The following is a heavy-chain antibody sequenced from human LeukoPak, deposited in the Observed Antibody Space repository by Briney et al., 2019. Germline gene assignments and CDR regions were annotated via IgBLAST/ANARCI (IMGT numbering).Heavy chain of an antibody. CDR3: AKAIPYGSGKWRYFDC. D-gene: IGHD3-10*01. J-gene: IGHJ4*02. V-gene: IGHV3-30*18. CDR2: ISYDGSNK. CDR1: GFTFSSYG. Sequence: GGSLRLSCAASGFTFSSYGMHWVRQAPGKGLEWVAVISYDGSNKYYADSVKGRFTISRDNSKNTLYLQMNSLRAEDTAVYYCAKAIPYGSGKWRYFDCWGQGTLVTVSS.